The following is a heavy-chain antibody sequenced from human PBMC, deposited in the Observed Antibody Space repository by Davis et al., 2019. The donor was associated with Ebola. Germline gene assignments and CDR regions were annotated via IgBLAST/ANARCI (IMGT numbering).Heavy chain of an antibody. CDR2: ISSDGGIT. J-gene: IGHJ4*02. CDR1: GFTFSRYW. CDR3: ANYDSSGYYRAEDY. V-gene: IGHV3-74*01. Sequence: GESLKISCAASGFTFSRYWTHWVRQAPGKGLVYVSRISSDGGITSYADSVKGRFTISRDNSKNTLYLQMNSLRAEDTAVYYCANYDSSGYYRAEDYWGQGTLVTVSS. D-gene: IGHD3-22*01.